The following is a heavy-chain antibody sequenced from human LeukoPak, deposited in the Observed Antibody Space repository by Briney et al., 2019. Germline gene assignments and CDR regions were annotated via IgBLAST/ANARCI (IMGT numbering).Heavy chain of an antibody. CDR2: IYYSGST. CDR1: GGSISSTTCY. D-gene: IGHD3-10*01. Sequence: SETLSLTCTVSGGSISSTTCYWGWIRQPPGKGLEWIGYIYYSGSTNYNPSLKSRVTISVDTSKNQCSLKLSSVTAADTAVYYCARDRRGQIDYWGQGTLVTVSS. V-gene: IGHV4-61*05. CDR3: ARDRRGQIDY. J-gene: IGHJ4*02.